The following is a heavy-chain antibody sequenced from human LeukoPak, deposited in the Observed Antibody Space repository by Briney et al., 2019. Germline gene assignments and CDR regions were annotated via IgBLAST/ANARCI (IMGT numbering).Heavy chain of an antibody. J-gene: IGHJ5*02. CDR2: FDPEDGET. CDR1: GYTLTELS. CDR3: ATLYYYDSSGYYYNWFDP. V-gene: IGHV1-24*01. D-gene: IGHD3-22*01. Sequence: ASVTVSFKVSGYTLTELSMHWVRQAPGKGLEWMGGFDPEDGETIYAQKFQGRVTMTEDTSTDTAYMELSSLRSEDTAVYYCATLYYYDSSGYYYNWFDPWGQGTLVTVSS.